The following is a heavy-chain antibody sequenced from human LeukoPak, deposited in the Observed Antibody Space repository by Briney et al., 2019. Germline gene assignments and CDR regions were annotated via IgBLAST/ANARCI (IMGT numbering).Heavy chain of an antibody. Sequence: SETLSLTCTVSGGSISRSYWSWMRQPAGKGPEWIGRIYGSGTITYNPSLESRVTMSVDTSKNQFSLKLNSVTAADTAVYYCARESYYDSSGYPHDAFDIWGQGTMVTVSS. J-gene: IGHJ3*02. CDR3: ARESYYDSSGYPHDAFDI. D-gene: IGHD3-22*01. CDR2: IYGSGTI. CDR1: GGSISRSY. V-gene: IGHV4-4*07.